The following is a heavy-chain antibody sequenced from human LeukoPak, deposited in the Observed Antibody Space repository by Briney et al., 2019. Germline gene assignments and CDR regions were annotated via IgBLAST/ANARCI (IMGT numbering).Heavy chain of an antibody. V-gene: IGHV3-23*01. Sequence: GGSLRLSCAASGFTFSSFAMSWVRQAPGKGLEWVSAISGSGGSTYYADSVKGRLTISRDNSKNTLYLQMNSLRAEDTAVYYCAKGKHSSSWYWFDPWGQGTLVTVSS. CDR2: ISGSGGST. CDR1: GFTFSSFA. CDR3: AKGKHSSSWYWFDP. D-gene: IGHD6-13*01. J-gene: IGHJ5*02.